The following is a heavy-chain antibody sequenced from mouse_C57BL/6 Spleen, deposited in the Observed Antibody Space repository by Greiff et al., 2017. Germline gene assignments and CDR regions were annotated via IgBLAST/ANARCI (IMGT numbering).Heavy chain of an antibody. D-gene: IGHD1-1*01. CDR2: IYPGDGDT. CDR3: ARGVITTVVATGDYFDY. V-gene: IGHV1-80*01. J-gene: IGHJ2*01. Sequence: QVQLKQSGAELVKPGASVKISCKASGYAFSSYWMNWVKQRPGKGLEWIVQIYPGDGDTNYNGKFKGKATLTADKSSSTAYMQLSSLTSEDSAVYFCARGVITTVVATGDYFDYWGQGTTLTVSS. CDR1: GYAFSSYW.